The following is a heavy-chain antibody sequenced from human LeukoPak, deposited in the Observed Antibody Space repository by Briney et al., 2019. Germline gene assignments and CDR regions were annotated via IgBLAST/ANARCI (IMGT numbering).Heavy chain of an antibody. J-gene: IGHJ4*02. V-gene: IGHV3-21*01. CDR3: ASRPGDFIDSSVYYSF. D-gene: IGHD3-22*01. CDR2: ISSSSTYI. CDR1: GFSFSTDT. Sequence: PGGSLRLSCAASGFSFSTDTVNWVHQARGKGLEWVSSISSSSTYIYYTDSVKGRFAISRDNARNAVYLQMNSLRTEDTGVYYCASRPGDFIDSSVYYSFWGQGTLVTVSS.